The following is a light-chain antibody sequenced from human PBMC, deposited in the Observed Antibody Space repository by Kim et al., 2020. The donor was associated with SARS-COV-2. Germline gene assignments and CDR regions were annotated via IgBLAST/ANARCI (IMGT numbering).Light chain of an antibody. V-gene: IGKV3-20*01. Sequence: IVLTQSPGTLSLSPGERATLSCRASQSVDSNYLAWYQHKPGQAPRLLMYGASSRATGIPDRFSGSGSGTDFTLTISRLEPEDFAVYYCQQYAGSPRTFAQGTKVDIK. CDR2: GAS. J-gene: IGKJ1*01. CDR1: QSVDSNY. CDR3: QQYAGSPRT.